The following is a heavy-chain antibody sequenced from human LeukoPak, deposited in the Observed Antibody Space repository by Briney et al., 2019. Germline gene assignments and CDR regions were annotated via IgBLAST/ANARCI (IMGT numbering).Heavy chain of an antibody. CDR3: ARYVLITGSRWLDP. CDR2: IKQDGSEK. V-gene: IGHV3-7*01. D-gene: IGHD2-8*02. Sequence: PGGSLRLSCAASGFTFSRYWMSWVRQAPGKGLEWVAHIKQDGSEKYYVDSVRGRFIISRDNANNSLYLQMNSLRGEDTAIYYCARYVLITGSRWLDPWGQGTLVTVSS. J-gene: IGHJ5*02. CDR1: GFTFSRYW.